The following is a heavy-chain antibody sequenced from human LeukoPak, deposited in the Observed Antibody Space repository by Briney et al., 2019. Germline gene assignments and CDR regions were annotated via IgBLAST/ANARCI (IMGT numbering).Heavy chain of an antibody. CDR3: ASPVWGSTVVYYYHMDV. Sequence: PGGSLRLSCAASGFTFSSYSMNWVRQAPGKGLEWVSSISSSSSYIYYADSVKGRFTISRDNAKDSLYLQMNSLRAEDTAVYYCASPVWGSTVVYYYHMDVWGKGTTVTVSS. CDR1: GFTFSSYS. J-gene: IGHJ6*03. CDR2: ISSSSSYI. V-gene: IGHV3-21*01. D-gene: IGHD4-23*01.